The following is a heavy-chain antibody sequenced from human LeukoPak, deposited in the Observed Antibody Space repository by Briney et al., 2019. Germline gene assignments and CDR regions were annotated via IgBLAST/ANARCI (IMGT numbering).Heavy chain of an antibody. J-gene: IGHJ3*02. CDR3: ARKANYYDSSGYTDI. CDR1: GYTFTGYY. Sequence: AASVKVSCKASGYTFTGYYMHWVRQAPGQGLEWMGWINPNSGGTNYAQKFQGRVTMTRDTSISTAYMELSRLRSDDTAVYYCARKANYYDSSGYTDIWGQGTMVTVSS. D-gene: IGHD3-22*01. V-gene: IGHV1-2*02. CDR2: INPNSGGT.